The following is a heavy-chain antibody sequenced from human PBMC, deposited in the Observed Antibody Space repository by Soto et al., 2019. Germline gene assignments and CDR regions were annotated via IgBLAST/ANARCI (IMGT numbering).Heavy chain of an antibody. J-gene: IGHJ4*02. D-gene: IGHD1-7*01. CDR1: RSIFSGDG. CDR2: IWYDGSNK. CDR3: ARDGNGGTACRGFWDY. Sequence: QEQLVESGGGVVQPGTSLRLSCAASRSIFSGDGMQWVRQAPGKGLEWVAVIWYDGSNKYYADSVKGRFTISRDNSKNMLYLQMDSLRAADAAVYYCARDGNGGTACRGFWDYWGQGTLVAISS. V-gene: IGHV3-33*01.